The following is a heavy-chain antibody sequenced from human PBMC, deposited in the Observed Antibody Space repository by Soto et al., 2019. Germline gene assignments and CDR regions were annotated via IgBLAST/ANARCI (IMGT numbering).Heavy chain of an antibody. CDR2: ISLYTGNT. CDR1: GYIFVNYG. Sequence: QVQLVQSGDEVKKPGASVKVSCKASGYIFVNYGIAWVRQAPGQGLEWMGWISLYTGNTHSARKVQGRLTMTTDTSTSTAYMDLGSLTSDDTAVYYCVMVDNYVTPTPQDVWGQGTTVTVSS. J-gene: IGHJ6*02. CDR3: VMVDNYVTPTPQDV. D-gene: IGHD3-16*01. V-gene: IGHV1-18*01.